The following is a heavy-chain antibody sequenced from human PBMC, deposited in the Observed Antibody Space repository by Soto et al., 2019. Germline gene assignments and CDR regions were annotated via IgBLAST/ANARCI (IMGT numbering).Heavy chain of an antibody. J-gene: IGHJ4*02. Sequence: GGSLRLSCAASGFTFSSYSMNWVRQAPGKGLEWVSSISSSSSYIYYADSVKGRFTISRDNAKNSLYLQMNSLRAEDTAVYYCARDHRKRDIAAAGTFDYWRQGTLVTVSS. CDR3: ARDHRKRDIAAAGTFDY. V-gene: IGHV3-21*01. CDR1: GFTFSSYS. D-gene: IGHD6-13*01. CDR2: ISSSSSYI.